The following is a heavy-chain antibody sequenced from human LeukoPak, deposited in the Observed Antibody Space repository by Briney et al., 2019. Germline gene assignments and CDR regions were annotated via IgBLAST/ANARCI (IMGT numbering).Heavy chain of an antibody. CDR3: ARVNSGRAPYYFDY. D-gene: IGHD1-26*01. CDR2: IYYSGST. Sequence: SETLSLTCTVSGGSISSTSYYWGWIRQPPGKGLDWIGSIYYSGSTYYNPSLKSRVTISVDTSKNQFSLKLSSVTAADTAVYYCARVNSGRAPYYFDYWGQGTLVTVSS. V-gene: IGHV4-39*01. J-gene: IGHJ4*02. CDR1: GGSISSTSYY.